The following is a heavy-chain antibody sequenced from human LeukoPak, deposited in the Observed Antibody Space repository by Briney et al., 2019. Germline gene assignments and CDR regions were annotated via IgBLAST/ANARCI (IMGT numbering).Heavy chain of an antibody. Sequence: PSETLSLTCAVYGGSFSGYYWSWIRQPPGKGLEWIGEINHSESTNYDPSLKSRVTISVDTSKNQFSLKLSSVTAADTAVYYCARRGYSYSSPDYWGQGTLVTVSS. CDR1: GGSFSGYY. J-gene: IGHJ4*02. CDR2: INHSEST. CDR3: ARRGYSYSSPDY. D-gene: IGHD5-18*01. V-gene: IGHV4-34*01.